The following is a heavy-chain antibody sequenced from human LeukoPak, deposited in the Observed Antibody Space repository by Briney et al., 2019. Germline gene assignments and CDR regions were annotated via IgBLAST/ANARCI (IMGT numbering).Heavy chain of an antibody. CDR3: ARDQGIMFFDN. Sequence: PGGSLRLSCAASGFTFSNYWMSWVRQAPGKGLEYVANIKQDGSEKYYVDSVKGRFTISRDNAKSSLYLQMNSLRAEDTAVYYCARDQGIMFFDNWGQGTLVTVSS. D-gene: IGHD2-21*01. J-gene: IGHJ4*02. CDR2: IKQDGSEK. CDR1: GFTFSNYW. V-gene: IGHV3-7*01.